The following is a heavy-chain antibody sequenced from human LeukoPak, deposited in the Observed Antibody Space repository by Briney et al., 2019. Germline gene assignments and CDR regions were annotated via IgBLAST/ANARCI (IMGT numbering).Heavy chain of an antibody. Sequence: ASVKVSCKASGNTFASYYMHWVRQAPGQGLEWMGRINPSGDTTSYAQSFQDRVTMTRDASTSTVYMDLSSLRSEDTAVYYCAQSYCSGDNCYGRENLIDPWGQGTLVTVSP. D-gene: IGHD2-15*01. V-gene: IGHV1-46*01. J-gene: IGHJ5*02. CDR3: AQSYCSGDNCYGRENLIDP. CDR1: GNTFASYY. CDR2: INPSGDTT.